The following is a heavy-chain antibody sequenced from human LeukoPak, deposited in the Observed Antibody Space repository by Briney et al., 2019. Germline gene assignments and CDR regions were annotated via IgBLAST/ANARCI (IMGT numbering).Heavy chain of an antibody. CDR2: ISHDSGVK. Sequence: GGSLRLSCEASGFIFSRDSMNWVRQAPGKGLEWISYISHDSGVKYYADSVRGRFTISRDNSNNTLYLQMSSLRVDDTAVYYCAKDVPSMAAPFDHWGQGALVTVSS. CDR1: GFIFSRDS. J-gene: IGHJ4*02. D-gene: IGHD5-24*01. CDR3: AKDVPSMAAPFDH. V-gene: IGHV3-48*01.